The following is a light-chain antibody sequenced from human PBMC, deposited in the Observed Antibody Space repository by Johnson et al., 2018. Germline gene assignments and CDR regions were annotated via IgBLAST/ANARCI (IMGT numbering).Light chain of an antibody. CDR3: GTWDSSLSAGNV. CDR1: SSNIGNNY. J-gene: IGLJ1*01. V-gene: IGLV1-51*02. Sequence: QSVLTQPPSVSAAPGQKVTISCSGSSSNIGNNYVSWYQQLPGTAPKLLIYENNKRPSGIPDRFSGSKSGTSATLGITGLQTGVEADYYCGTWDSSLSAGNVFGTGTNVTFL. CDR2: ENN.